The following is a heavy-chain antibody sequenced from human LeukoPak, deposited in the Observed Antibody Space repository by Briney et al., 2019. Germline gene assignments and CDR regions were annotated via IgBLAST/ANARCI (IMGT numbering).Heavy chain of an antibody. CDR3: ARAGSAYYYDSSGYYSMDV. CDR2: IIPIFGTA. CDR1: GGTFSSYA. D-gene: IGHD3-22*01. Sequence: ASVKLSCKASGGTFSSYAISWVRQAPGQGLEWMGGIIPIFGTANYAQKFQGRVTITADESTSTAYMELSSLRSEDMAVYYCARAGSAYYYDSSGYYSMDVWGKGPTVTISS. J-gene: IGHJ6*03. V-gene: IGHV1-69*13.